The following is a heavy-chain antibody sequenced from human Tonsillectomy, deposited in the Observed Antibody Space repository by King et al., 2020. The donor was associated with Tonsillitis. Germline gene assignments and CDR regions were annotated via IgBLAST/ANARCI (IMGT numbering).Heavy chain of an antibody. V-gene: IGHV1-46*01. CDR2: INPSGGST. Sequence: VQLVESGAEVKKPGASVKVSCKASGYTFTSYYMHWVRQAPGQGLEWVGIINPSGGSTSYAQKFQGRVTMTRDTSTSTVYMELSSLRSEDTAVYYCARDSYGYYYFDYWGQGTLVTVSS. CDR1: GYTFTSYY. D-gene: IGHD5-18*01. J-gene: IGHJ4*02. CDR3: ARDSYGYYYFDY.